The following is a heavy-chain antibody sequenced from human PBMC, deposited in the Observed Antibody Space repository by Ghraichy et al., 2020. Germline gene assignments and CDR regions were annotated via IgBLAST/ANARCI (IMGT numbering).Heavy chain of an antibody. Sequence: SETLSLTCAVSRDSISSGHWWSWVRQSPGKGLEWIGEIHHSGNTNYNPSLKSRVTILVDKSKNQFSLKVNCVTAADTAVYYCARGVVPAAIGEKNWFDPWGQGTLVTVSS. V-gene: IGHV4-4*02. D-gene: IGHD2-2*01. CDR2: IHHSGNT. CDR3: ARGVVPAAIGEKNWFDP. J-gene: IGHJ5*02. CDR1: RDSISSGHW.